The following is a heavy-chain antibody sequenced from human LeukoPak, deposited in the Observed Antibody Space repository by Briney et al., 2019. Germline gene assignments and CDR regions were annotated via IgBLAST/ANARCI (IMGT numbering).Heavy chain of an antibody. V-gene: IGHV3-30*09. J-gene: IGHJ4*02. CDR2: ISSGGSNK. D-gene: IGHD6-6*01. Sequence: GRSLRLSCAASGFTFSSYAMHWVRQAPGKGLEWVAFISSGGSNKYYADSVKGRFAISRDNSKNTLYLQMNGLRDGDTAVYYCDPHDSASQFWGQGTLVTVSS. CDR1: GFTFSSYA. CDR3: DPHDSASQF.